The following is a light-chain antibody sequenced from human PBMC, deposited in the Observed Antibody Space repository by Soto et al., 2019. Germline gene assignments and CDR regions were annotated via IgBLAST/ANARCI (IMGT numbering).Light chain of an antibody. Sequence: EVVMTQSPATLSVSPGERATLSCRASQSVRRNLAWYQQKPGQAPGLLIYGASTRATGIPARFSGSGSGTEFTLTISSLQSEDFAVYYCQQYNNWPLLTFGGGTKVEIK. CDR1: QSVRRN. V-gene: IGKV3-15*01. J-gene: IGKJ4*01. CDR3: QQYNNWPLLT. CDR2: GAS.